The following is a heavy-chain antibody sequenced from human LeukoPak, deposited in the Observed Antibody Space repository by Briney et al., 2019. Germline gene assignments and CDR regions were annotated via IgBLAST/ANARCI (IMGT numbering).Heavy chain of an antibody. J-gene: IGHJ4*02. D-gene: IGHD5-12*01. CDR2: IYHSGST. V-gene: IGHV4-38-2*02. CDR3: ARDQDSGYDYYY. CDR1: GYSISSGYY. Sequence: SETLSLTCTVSGYSISSGYYWGWIRQPPGKGLEWIGSIYHSGSTNYNPSLKSRVTMSVDTSKNQFSLKLSSVTAADTAVYYCARDQDSGYDYYYWGQGTLVTVSS.